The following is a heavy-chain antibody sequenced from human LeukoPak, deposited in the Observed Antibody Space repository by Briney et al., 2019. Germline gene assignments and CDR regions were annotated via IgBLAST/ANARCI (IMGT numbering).Heavy chain of an antibody. CDR1: GFTLSRYW. J-gene: IGHJ4*02. CDR2: IKQDESEK. Sequence: GGSLRLSCAASGFTLSRYWMSWVRQAPGEGPERVANIKQDESEKDYADSVRGRFTISRDNAKNSLYLQMNSLRAEDTAVYYCAREYYDFWSGYSEYYFDYWGQGTLVTVSS. V-gene: IGHV3-7*01. D-gene: IGHD3-3*01. CDR3: AREYYDFWSGYSEYYFDY.